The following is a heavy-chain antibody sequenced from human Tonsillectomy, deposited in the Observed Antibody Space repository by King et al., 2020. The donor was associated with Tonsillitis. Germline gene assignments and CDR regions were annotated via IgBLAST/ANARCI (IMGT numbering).Heavy chain of an antibody. D-gene: IGHD6-19*01. Sequence: VQLQESGPGLVKPSETLSLTCTVSGGSISSYYWSWIRQPPGKGLEWIGYIYYIGSTNYNPSLKSRVTISVDTSKNQSSLKLSSVTAADTAVYYCASLHRSGWYTWFDPWGQGTLVTVSS. CDR3: ASLHRSGWYTWFDP. J-gene: IGHJ5*02. V-gene: IGHV4-59*08. CDR1: GGSISSYY. CDR2: IYYIGST.